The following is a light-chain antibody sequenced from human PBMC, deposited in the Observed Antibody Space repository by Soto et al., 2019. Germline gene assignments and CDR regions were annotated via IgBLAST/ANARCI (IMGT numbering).Light chain of an antibody. Sequence: EVVLTQSPATLSVSKGERATLSCRASQTVSRSLAWYQQKPGQAPRLLIYGASTRATGIPGRFSGSGSGTDFTLTISSLQSGDFAVYYCQQYIDWPPYTFGQGTKVDIK. CDR3: QQYIDWPPYT. CDR1: QTVSRS. J-gene: IGKJ2*01. CDR2: GAS. V-gene: IGKV3-15*01.